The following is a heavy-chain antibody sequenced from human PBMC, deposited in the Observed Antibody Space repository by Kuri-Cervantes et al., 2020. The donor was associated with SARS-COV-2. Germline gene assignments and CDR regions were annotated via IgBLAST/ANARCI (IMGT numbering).Heavy chain of an antibody. CDR1: GASISNFY. J-gene: IGHJ6*02. CDR2: IYHTGST. CDR3: AGSSGRHICYGMDV. Sequence: SETLSLTCSVSGASISNFYWSWIRQPPGKGLEWIGFIYHTGSTNYNPALKSRVTISVDTSKNQFSLKVTSVTAADTAVYYCAGSSGRHICYGMDVWGQGTTVTVSS. V-gene: IGHV4-59*03. D-gene: IGHD3-10*01.